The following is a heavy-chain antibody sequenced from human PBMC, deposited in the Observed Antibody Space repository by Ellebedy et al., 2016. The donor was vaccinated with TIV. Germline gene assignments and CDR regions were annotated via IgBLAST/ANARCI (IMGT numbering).Heavy chain of an antibody. Sequence: GESLKISXAASGFTFSSYSMNWVRQAPGKGLEWVSSISSSSSYIYYADSVKGRFTISRDDAKNSLYLQMNSLRAEDTAVYYCARALYGGNNYWGQGTLVTVSS. D-gene: IGHD4-23*01. CDR3: ARALYGGNNY. V-gene: IGHV3-21*01. J-gene: IGHJ4*02. CDR2: ISSSSSYI. CDR1: GFTFSSYS.